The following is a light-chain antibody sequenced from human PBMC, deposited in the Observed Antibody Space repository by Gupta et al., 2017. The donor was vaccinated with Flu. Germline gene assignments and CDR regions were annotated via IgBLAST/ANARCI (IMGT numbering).Light chain of an antibody. J-gene: IGKJ3*01. CDR1: QTVRHF. Sequence: PSSLSTSVGDRVTISCRASQTVRHFLNWYQERPGKVPTLVIHSASTLRSGVPSRFSGSGSETDFTLTINGLLTEDIATYYCQQTYDIPYTFDRGTKVDV. V-gene: IGKV1-39*01. CDR3: QQTYDIPYT. CDR2: SAS.